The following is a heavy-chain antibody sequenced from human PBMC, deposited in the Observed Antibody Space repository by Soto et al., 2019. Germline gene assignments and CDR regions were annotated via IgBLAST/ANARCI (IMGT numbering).Heavy chain of an antibody. Sequence: GGSLRLSCVASGFTFSSYAMSWVRQAPGKGLEWVSAISGSGGSTYYADSVKGRFTISRDNSKNTLYLQMNSLRAEDTAVYYCAKSSGVPRQLDYWGQGTLVTVSS. CDR2: ISGSGGST. D-gene: IGHD3-10*01. J-gene: IGHJ4*02. CDR1: GFTFSSYA. V-gene: IGHV3-23*01. CDR3: AKSSGVPRQLDY.